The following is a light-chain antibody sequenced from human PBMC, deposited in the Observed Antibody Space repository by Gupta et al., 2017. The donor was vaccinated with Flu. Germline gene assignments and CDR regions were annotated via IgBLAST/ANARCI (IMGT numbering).Light chain of an antibody. V-gene: IGKV3-11*01. Sequence: EIVLTQSPATLSLSPGERATLSCRASQSVSSYLAWYQQKPGQAPRLLLYDASNRATGIPARFSGSGSGTDFTLTIGSLEPEDFAVYYCQQRSNWPPYTFGQGTKLEIK. J-gene: IGKJ2*01. CDR1: QSVSSY. CDR3: QQRSNWPPYT. CDR2: DAS.